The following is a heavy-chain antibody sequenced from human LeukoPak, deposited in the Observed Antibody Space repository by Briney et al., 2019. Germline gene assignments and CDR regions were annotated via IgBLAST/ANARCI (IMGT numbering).Heavy chain of an antibody. CDR3: AQPDRLGYCSSTSCPNYYYYGMDV. J-gene: IGHJ6*02. D-gene: IGHD2-2*01. CDR2: INPNSGGT. Sequence: ASVKVSCKASGYTFTSYGISWVRQAPGQGLEWMGWINPNSGGTNYAQKFQGRVTMTRDTSISTAYMELSRLRSDDTAVYYCAQPDRLGYCSSTSCPNYYYYGMDVWGQGTTVTVSS. V-gene: IGHV1-2*02. CDR1: GYTFTSYG.